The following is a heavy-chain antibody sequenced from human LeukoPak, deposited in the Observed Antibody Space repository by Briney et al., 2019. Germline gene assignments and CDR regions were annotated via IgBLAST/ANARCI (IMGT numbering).Heavy chain of an antibody. V-gene: IGHV4-30-2*01. J-gene: IGHJ3*02. CDR3: ARAYHYYDSSGYLEAFDI. D-gene: IGHD3-22*01. Sequence: SQTLSLTCAVSGGSISSGGYSWSWIRQPPGKGLEWIGYIYHSGSTYYNPSLKSRVTISVDRSKNQFSLKLCSVTAADTAVYYCARAYHYYDSSGYLEAFDIWGQGTMVTVSS. CDR1: GGSISSGGYS. CDR2: IYHSGST.